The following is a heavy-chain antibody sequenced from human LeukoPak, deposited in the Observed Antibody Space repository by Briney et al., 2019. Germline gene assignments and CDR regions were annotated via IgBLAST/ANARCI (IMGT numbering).Heavy chain of an antibody. Sequence: GGSLRLSCAASGFTFRGSAMHWVRQASGKGLDWVGRIRSKANSYATAYAPSVKGRFTISRDDSKNTAYLQMNSLNTEDTAVYYCIRRIAVAGDNWFDPWGQGTLVTVSS. CDR3: IRRIAVAGDNWFDP. CDR1: GFTFRGSA. CDR2: IRSKANSYAT. J-gene: IGHJ5*02. D-gene: IGHD6-19*01. V-gene: IGHV3-73*01.